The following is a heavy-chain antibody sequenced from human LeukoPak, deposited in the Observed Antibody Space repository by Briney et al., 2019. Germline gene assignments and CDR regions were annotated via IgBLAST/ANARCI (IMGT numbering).Heavy chain of an antibody. CDR2: IIPIFGTA. CDR1: GGAFSSYA. J-gene: IGHJ4*02. V-gene: IGHV1-69*13. Sequence: SVKVSYKASGGAFSSYAISWVRQAPGQGLEWMGGIIPIFGTANYAQKFQGRVTITADESASTAYMELSSLRSEDTAVYYCGKEVERHFDLKYWGQGTLVTVSS. CDR3: GKEVERHFDLKY.